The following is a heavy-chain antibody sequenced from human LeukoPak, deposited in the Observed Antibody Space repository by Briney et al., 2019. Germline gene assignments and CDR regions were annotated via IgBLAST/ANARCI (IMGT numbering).Heavy chain of an antibody. CDR2: INTDSRTI. J-gene: IGHJ6*03. V-gene: IGHV3-48*04. CDR1: GFTFSDYS. CDR3: TRVQAAHDYYYYMDA. Sequence: GGSLRLSCAASGFTFSDYSMNWVRQAPGKGLEWVSYINTDSRTIKYADSVKGRFTISRDNAKNSLFLQMNSLKTEDTAVYYCTRVQAAHDYYYYMDAWGKGTTVTVSS. D-gene: IGHD6-6*01.